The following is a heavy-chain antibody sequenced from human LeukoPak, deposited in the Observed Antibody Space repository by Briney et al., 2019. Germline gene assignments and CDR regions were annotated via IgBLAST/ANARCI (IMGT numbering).Heavy chain of an antibody. J-gene: IGHJ4*02. V-gene: IGHV4-34*01. CDR3: ARAANWGSGDDFDY. CDR1: GGSFSGYY. D-gene: IGHD7-27*01. Sequence: SEALSLTCAVYGGSFSGYYWSWIRQPPGKGLEWIGEINHSGSTNYNPSLKSRVTISVGTSKNQFSLKLSSVTAADTAVYYCARAANWGSGDDFDYWGQGTLVTVSS. CDR2: INHSGST.